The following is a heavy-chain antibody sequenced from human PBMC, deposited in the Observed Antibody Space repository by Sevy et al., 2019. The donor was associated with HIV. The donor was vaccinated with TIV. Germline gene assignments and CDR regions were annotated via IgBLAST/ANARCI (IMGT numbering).Heavy chain of an antibody. D-gene: IGHD5-18*01. Sequence: SETLSLTCTVSGGSVSSGSYYWSWIRQPPGKGLEWIGYIYYSGSTNYNPSLKSRVTISVDTSKNQFSLKLGSVTAADTAVYYCASSQLWLKIDYWGQGTLVTVSS. V-gene: IGHV4-61*01. CDR1: GGSVSSGSYY. CDR3: ASSQLWLKIDY. J-gene: IGHJ4*02. CDR2: IYYSGST.